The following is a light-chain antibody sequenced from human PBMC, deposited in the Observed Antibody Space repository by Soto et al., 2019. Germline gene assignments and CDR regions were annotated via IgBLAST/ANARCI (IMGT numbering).Light chain of an antibody. V-gene: IGKV3-11*01. J-gene: IGKJ5*01. Sequence: IVLTQAPATLSLSPGERATLSCWASQSVSNYLAWYQQRPGQAPRLLIYDASNRATGIPARFSGSGSGTDFTLTINSLETEDFAVYFCQHRYYWPPAFGQGTRLEIK. CDR2: DAS. CDR1: QSVSNY. CDR3: QHRYYWPPA.